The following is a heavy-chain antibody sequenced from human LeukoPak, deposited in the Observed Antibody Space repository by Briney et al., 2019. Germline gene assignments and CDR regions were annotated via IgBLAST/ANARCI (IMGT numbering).Heavy chain of an antibody. J-gene: IGHJ4*02. V-gene: IGHV4-34*01. CDR3: ARGRGSYAY. CDR1: GGSFSGYY. D-gene: IGHD1-26*01. Sequence: SETLSLTCAVYGGSFSGYYWSWIRQPPGKGLAWIGEINHSGSTNYNPSLKSRVTISVDTSKNQFSLKLSSVTAADTAVYYCARGRGSYAYWGQGTLVTVSS. CDR2: INHSGST.